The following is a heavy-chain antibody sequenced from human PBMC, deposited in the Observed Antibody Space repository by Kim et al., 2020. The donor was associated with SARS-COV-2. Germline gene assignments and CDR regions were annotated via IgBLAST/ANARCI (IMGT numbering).Heavy chain of an antibody. CDR1: GGSFSGYY. CDR3: ASPAAGSRVWAFDI. J-gene: IGHJ3*02. Sequence: SETLSLTCAVYGGSFSGYYWSWIRQPPGKGLEWIGEINHSGSTNYNPSLKSRVTISVDTSKNQFSLKLSSVTAADTAVYYCASPAAGSRVWAFDIWGQGTMVTVSS. CDR2: INHSGST. D-gene: IGHD6-25*01. V-gene: IGHV4-34*01.